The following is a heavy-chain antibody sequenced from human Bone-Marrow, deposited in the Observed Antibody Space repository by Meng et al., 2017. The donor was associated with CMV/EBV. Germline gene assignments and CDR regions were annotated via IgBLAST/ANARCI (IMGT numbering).Heavy chain of an antibody. CDR1: FTFSDYY. D-gene: IGHD3-3*01. CDR3: ARVLGVLRFLEWLSSFDY. V-gene: IGHV3-11*06. J-gene: IGHJ4*02. CDR2: ISSSSSYT. Sequence: FTFSDYYMSWIRQAPGKGLEWVSYISSSSSYTNYADSVKGRFTISRDNAKNSLYLQMNSLRAEYTAVYYCARVLGVLRFLEWLSSFDYWGQGTLVTVSS.